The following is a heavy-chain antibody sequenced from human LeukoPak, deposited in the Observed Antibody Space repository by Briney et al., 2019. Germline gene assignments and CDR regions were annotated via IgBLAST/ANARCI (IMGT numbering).Heavy chain of an antibody. CDR1: SYIYSHYI. Sequence: GGPQTLSCTASSYIYSHYIQQWPPGATERARECVGRNKRKGQGYTTEYSASVKGRLNISRGDSKSSLYVHIQTPKTEDTPVYHCSSDGKEGDNGGFDIWGQGTMVTVAS. D-gene: IGHD2-8*01. CDR3: SSDGKEGDNGGFDI. J-gene: IGHJ3*02. CDR2: NKRKGQGYTT. V-gene: IGHV3-72*01.